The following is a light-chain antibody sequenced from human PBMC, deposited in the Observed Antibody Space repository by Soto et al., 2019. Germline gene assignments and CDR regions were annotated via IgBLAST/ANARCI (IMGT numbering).Light chain of an antibody. Sequence: EIVLTQSPRTLSLSPGERATLSCRASHSVSSSYLAWYQQKPGQAPRLLIYHASSRATGIPDRFSGSGSWADLTLTISRLEPEDFAVYYCQQYGSSLITFGQGTRLEI. CDR3: QQYGSSLIT. J-gene: IGKJ5*01. CDR1: HSVSSSY. CDR2: HAS. V-gene: IGKV3-20*01.